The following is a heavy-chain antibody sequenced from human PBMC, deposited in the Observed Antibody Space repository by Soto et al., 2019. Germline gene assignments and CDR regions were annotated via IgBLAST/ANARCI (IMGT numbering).Heavy chain of an antibody. CDR2: ISAYNGNT. CDR1: GYTFTSYG. J-gene: IGHJ6*02. V-gene: IGHV1-18*01. D-gene: IGHD3-22*01. CDR3: ARAPAKWYDSSGYLTV. Sequence: QVQLVQSGAEVKKPGASVKVSCKASGYTFTSYGISWVRQAPGQGLEWMGWISAYNGNTNYAQKLQGRGTMTTDTSTSTAYMELRSRRSDETAVYYCARAPAKWYDSSGYLTVWGQGTTVTVSS.